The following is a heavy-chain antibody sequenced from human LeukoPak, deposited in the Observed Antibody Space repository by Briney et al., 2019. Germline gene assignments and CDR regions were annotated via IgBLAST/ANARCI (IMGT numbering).Heavy chain of an antibody. CDR2: MWYDGSNK. Sequence: GGSLRLSCAASGFTFSSSGMHWVRQAPGKGLEWVAIMWYDGSNKYYTDSAKGRFTISRDNSKNTLYLQMNSLRVEDTAVYYCAREDTALVIAYWGQGTLVTVSS. J-gene: IGHJ4*02. CDR1: GFTFSSSG. D-gene: IGHD5-18*01. CDR3: AREDTALVIAY. V-gene: IGHV3-33*08.